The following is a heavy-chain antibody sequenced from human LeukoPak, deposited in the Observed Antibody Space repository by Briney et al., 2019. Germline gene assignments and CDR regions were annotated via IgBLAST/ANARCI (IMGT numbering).Heavy chain of an antibody. CDR2: ISWNSGSI. D-gene: IGHD5-18*01. Sequence: PGGSLRLSCAASGFTFDDYAMHWVRQAPGKGLEWVSGISWNSGSIGYADSVKGRFTISRDNAKNSLYLQMNSLRAEDTAVYYCAKDRYSYGYVDAFDIWGQGTMVTVSS. J-gene: IGHJ3*02. V-gene: IGHV3-9*01. CDR3: AKDRYSYGYVDAFDI. CDR1: GFTFDDYA.